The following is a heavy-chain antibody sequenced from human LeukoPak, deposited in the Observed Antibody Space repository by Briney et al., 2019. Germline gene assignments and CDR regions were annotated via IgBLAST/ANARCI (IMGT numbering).Heavy chain of an antibody. CDR1: DYTFTNYA. J-gene: IGHJ4*02. V-gene: IGHV1-18*01. Sequence: GASVKVSCKASDYTFTNYAITWVRQAPGQGLEWMGWISAYNGNTNYAQKLQGRVTMTTDTSTSTAYMELRSLRSDDTAVYYCARDPINIATAGNGFDYWGQGTLVTVSS. CDR2: ISAYNGNT. D-gene: IGHD6-13*01. CDR3: ARDPINIATAGNGFDY.